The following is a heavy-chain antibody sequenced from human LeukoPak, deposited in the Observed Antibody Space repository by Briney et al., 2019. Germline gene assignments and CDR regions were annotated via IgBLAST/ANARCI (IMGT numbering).Heavy chain of an antibody. D-gene: IGHD6-13*01. CDR3: ARDPRRYSSSYYGMDV. J-gene: IGHJ6*02. Sequence: GASVKVSCKASGYTFTSYGISWVRQAPGQGLEWMGWISAYNGNTNYAQKLQGRVTMTRDTSTSTVYMELSSLRSEDTAVYYCARDPRRYSSSYYGMDVWGQGTTVTVSS. V-gene: IGHV1-18*01. CDR2: ISAYNGNT. CDR1: GYTFTSYG.